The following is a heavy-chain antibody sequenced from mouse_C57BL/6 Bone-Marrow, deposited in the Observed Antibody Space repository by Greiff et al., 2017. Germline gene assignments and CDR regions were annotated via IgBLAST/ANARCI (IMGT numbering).Heavy chain of an antibody. CDR3: ASEIPDYGSSFYYAMDY. D-gene: IGHD1-1*01. Sequence: EVQGVESGGGLVKPGGSLKLSCAASGFTFSSYAMSWVRQTPEKRLEWVATISDGGSYTYYPDNVKGRFTISRDNAKNHLYLQMSHLKSEDTAMYYCASEIPDYGSSFYYAMDYWGQGTSVTVSS. V-gene: IGHV5-4*01. J-gene: IGHJ4*01. CDR2: ISDGGSYT. CDR1: GFTFSSYA.